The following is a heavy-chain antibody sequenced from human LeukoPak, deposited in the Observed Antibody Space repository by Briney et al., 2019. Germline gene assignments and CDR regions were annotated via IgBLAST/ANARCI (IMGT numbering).Heavy chain of an antibody. Sequence: QTGGSLRLSCAASGFRFGSHAVHWVRQAPGKGLEWLAQIWYDGSNKYYVDSVKGRFTTSRDNSKNTVYLQMNSLGAEDTAVYFCARDGQQLAPYAMDVWGQGTTVTVSS. V-gene: IGHV3-33*01. D-gene: IGHD6-13*01. CDR1: GFRFGSHA. CDR2: IWYDGSNK. CDR3: ARDGQQLAPYAMDV. J-gene: IGHJ6*02.